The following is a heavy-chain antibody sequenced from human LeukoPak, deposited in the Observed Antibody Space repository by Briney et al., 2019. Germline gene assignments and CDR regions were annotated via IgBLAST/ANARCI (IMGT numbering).Heavy chain of an antibody. J-gene: IGHJ4*02. CDR3: ARDKFPATNIPLIDF. D-gene: IGHD2-2*02. Sequence: GSLRLSCAASGFIFSNYGMHWVRQAPGQGLEWVSAVSSGSGSTYYADSVEGRFTVSRDNSKNTLYLQMGSLRAEDTAIYYCARDKFPATNIPLIDFWGPGTLVTVSS. CDR2: VSSGSGST. CDR1: GFIFSNYG. V-gene: IGHV3-23*01.